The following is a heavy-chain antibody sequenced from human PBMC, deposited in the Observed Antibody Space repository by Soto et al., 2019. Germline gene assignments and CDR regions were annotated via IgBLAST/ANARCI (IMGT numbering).Heavy chain of an antibody. Sequence: ESGGGVVQPGRSLRLSCAASGFTFSSYAMHWVRQAPGKGLEWVAVISYDGSNKYYADSVKGRFTISRDNSKNTLYLQMNSLRAEDTAVYYCARVADSYGEPIDYWGQGTLVTVSS. D-gene: IGHD1-26*01. CDR2: ISYDGSNK. V-gene: IGHV3-30-3*01. CDR3: ARVADSYGEPIDY. CDR1: GFTFSSYA. J-gene: IGHJ4*02.